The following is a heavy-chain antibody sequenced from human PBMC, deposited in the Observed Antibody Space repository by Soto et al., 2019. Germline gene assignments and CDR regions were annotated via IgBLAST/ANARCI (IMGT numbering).Heavy chain of an antibody. CDR2: INRDGSKK. D-gene: IGHD2-2*01. Sequence: EVQLEESGGDLVQPGGSLRLSCASSGFTLSAYWMTWVRQAPGKGQEWVANINRDGSKKSYLDSVRGRFTISRANVGKSPYLQMDSLRAVDTALYYCARDVAPGTSSLFLDAFDIWGQGIMVTGSS. CDR1: GFTLSAYW. CDR3: ARDVAPGTSSLFLDAFDI. J-gene: IGHJ3*02. V-gene: IGHV3-7*05.